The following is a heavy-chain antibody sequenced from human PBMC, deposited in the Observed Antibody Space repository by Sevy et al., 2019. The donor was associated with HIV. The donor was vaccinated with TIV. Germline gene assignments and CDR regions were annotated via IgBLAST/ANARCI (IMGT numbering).Heavy chain of an antibody. J-gene: IGHJ4*02. CDR2: MKEDGSDK. Sequence: GGSLRLSCAASGFTFSVYWMSWVRQAPGKGLEWVATMKEDGSDKDYVDSVKGRFTISRDNAKNSLYLQMNSLRAEDTAVYYGVREGVGGYSYSLDCWGQGTLVTVS. CDR1: GFTFSVYW. D-gene: IGHD5-18*01. CDR3: VREGVGGYSYSLDC. V-gene: IGHV3-7*01.